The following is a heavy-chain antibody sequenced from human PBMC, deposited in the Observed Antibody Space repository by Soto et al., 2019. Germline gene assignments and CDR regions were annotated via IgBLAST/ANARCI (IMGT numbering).Heavy chain of an antibody. D-gene: IGHD1-1*01. J-gene: IGHJ5*02. CDR3: AREWVEHPVRKGCFDP. CDR1: GGSISSHY. Sequence: PSETLSLTCTVSGGSISSHYWSWIRQPAGKGLEWIGRIYSSGSTNYNPSLKSRVTMSVDTSKNQFSLKLSSVTAADTAVYYCAREWVEHPVRKGCFDPWGQGALVTVSS. V-gene: IGHV4-4*07. CDR2: IYSSGST.